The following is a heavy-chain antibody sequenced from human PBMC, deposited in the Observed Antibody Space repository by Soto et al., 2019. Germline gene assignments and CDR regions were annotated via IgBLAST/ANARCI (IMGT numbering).Heavy chain of an antibody. V-gene: IGHV3-15*01. CDR2: IKSKTDGGTT. CDR1: GFTFSNAW. CDR3: TTGSYYDSSGYYLPYYFDY. J-gene: IGHJ4*02. D-gene: IGHD3-22*01. Sequence: EVQLVESGGGLVKPGGSLRLSCAASGFTFSNAWMSWVRQAPGKGLEWVGRIKSKTDGGTTDYAAPVKGRFTISRDDSKNTLYLQMNSLKTEDTAAYYCTTGSYYDSSGYYLPYYFDYWGQGTLVTVSS.